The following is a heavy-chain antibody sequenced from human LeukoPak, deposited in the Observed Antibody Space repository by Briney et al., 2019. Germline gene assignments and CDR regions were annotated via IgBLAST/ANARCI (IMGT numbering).Heavy chain of an antibody. CDR3: ARAGYGSGSYEVWFDP. V-gene: IGHV1-3*03. Sequence: GASVKVSCKASGYTFTSYAMHWVRQAPGQRLEWMGWINAGNGNTKYSQEFQGRVTITRDTSASTAYMELSSLRSEDMAVYYCARAGYGSGSYEVWFDPWGQGTLVTVSS. J-gene: IGHJ5*02. CDR2: INAGNGNT. D-gene: IGHD3-10*01. CDR1: GYTFTSYA.